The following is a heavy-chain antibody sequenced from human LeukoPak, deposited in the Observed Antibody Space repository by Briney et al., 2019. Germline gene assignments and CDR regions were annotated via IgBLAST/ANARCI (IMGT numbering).Heavy chain of an antibody. CDR2: IRPDGSEK. CDR3: ARELRPFHHYDMDV. CDR1: GFSFNGYW. D-gene: IGHD5-12*01. J-gene: IGHJ6*03. V-gene: IGHV3-7*01. Sequence: GGSLRLSCADSGFSFNGYWMSWVRQAPGKGLEWVANIRPDGSEKYYVDSVKGRFTIFRDNAKSSLYLQMNSLRVEDTAVYYCARELRPFHHYDMDVWGKGTTVTVSS.